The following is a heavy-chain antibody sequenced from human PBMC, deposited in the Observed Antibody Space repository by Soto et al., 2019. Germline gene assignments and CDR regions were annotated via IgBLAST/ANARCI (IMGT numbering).Heavy chain of an antibody. J-gene: IGHJ4*02. D-gene: IGHD1-26*01. CDR3: ARGPSGDKVDY. CDR1: GGSISSGDYC. Sequence: QVQLQESSSGLVEPSQTLSLTCTVSGGSISSGDYCWSWIRQTPGKGLEWIGHIYNRGSTYSNPSLKSRVTISVDTSKTQFSLKLSSVTAADMAVYFCARGPSGDKVDYWGQGILVTVSS. V-gene: IGHV4-30-4*01. CDR2: IYNRGST.